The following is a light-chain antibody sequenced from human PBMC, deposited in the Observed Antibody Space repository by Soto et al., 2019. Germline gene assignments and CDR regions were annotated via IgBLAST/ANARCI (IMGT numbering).Light chain of an antibody. J-gene: IGKJ5*01. CDR3: QQYGSSPPT. Sequence: EIVLTQSPGTLSLSPGERATLSCRASQSVSSSYLAWYQQKPGQAPRLLIYGASSRATGIPDRFSGSGSGTDFTLTISRLEPKDFAVYYCQQYGSSPPTFGQGTRLEI. CDR2: GAS. CDR1: QSVSSSY. V-gene: IGKV3-20*01.